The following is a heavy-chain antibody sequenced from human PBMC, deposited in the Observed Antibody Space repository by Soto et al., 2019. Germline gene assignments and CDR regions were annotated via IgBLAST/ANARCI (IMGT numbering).Heavy chain of an antibody. CDR1: GFTFSSYD. CDR3: AKLVDKSVDDY. J-gene: IGHJ4*02. Sequence: ESVGGVVQPGKSLRLSCAASGFTFSSYDMHWVRQAPGKGLEWVAVISYYGSNIYYADSVKGRFTISRDNSKNTLYLQMNSLRAEDTAVYFCAKLVDKSVDDYWGQGTLVTVSS. V-gene: IGHV3-30*18. D-gene: IGHD2-21*01. CDR2: ISYYGSNI.